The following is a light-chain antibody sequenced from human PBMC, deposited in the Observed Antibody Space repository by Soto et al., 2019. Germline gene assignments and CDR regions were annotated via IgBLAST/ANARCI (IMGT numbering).Light chain of an antibody. J-gene: IGKJ3*01. V-gene: IGKV1-12*01. Sequence: DIQMIQSPSSVSASVGDRVSITCRASQDISTWLAWFQQKPGKAPKLLIYAASSLHTGVPSRFGGSGSGTDFTLTISSLRPEDFATYYCQKYNSAPQAFGPGTKVDIK. CDR3: QKYNSAPQA. CDR1: QDISTW. CDR2: AAS.